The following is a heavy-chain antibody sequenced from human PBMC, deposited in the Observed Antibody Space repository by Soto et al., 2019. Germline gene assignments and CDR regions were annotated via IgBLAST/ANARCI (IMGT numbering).Heavy chain of an antibody. CDR3: ARDPAP. CDR2: TYNSGST. CDR1: GGSISSGGYY. Sequence: QVQLQESGPGLVKASQTLSLTCTVSGGSISSGGYYWSWIRQHPGKGLEWIGYTYNSGSTYYNPTLKSRVTMSADTTKNQFSLKLSSVTAADSAVYYCARDPAPWGQGTLVTVSS. V-gene: IGHV4-31*03. J-gene: IGHJ5*02.